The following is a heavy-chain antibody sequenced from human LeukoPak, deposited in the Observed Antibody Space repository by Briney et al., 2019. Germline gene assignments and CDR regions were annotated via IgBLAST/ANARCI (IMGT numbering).Heavy chain of an antibody. CDR3: TSHPSIVAPLDY. CDR1: GGSMSSHY. D-gene: IGHD5-12*01. V-gene: IGHV4-59*08. J-gene: IGHJ4*02. Sequence: SETLSLTCTVSGGSMSSHYWSWIRQPPGKGLEWIGYIYYSGSANYNPSLMSRVSISVDTSKNQFSLKLSSVTAADTAVYYCTSHPSIVAPLDYWGQGTLVTVSS. CDR2: IYYSGSA.